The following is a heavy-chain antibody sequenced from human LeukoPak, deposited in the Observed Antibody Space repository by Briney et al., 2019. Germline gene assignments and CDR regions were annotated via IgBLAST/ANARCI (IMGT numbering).Heavy chain of an antibody. CDR3: ARGLSGPYYYYYMDV. CDR1: GYTFTRYY. J-gene: IGHJ6*03. Sequence: ASVKVSCKASGYTFTRYYIHWVRQAPGQGLEWMGWINPNNGDTNYAQKFQGRVTMTRDASISTAYMEMSRLRSDDTAVYYCARGLSGPYYYYYMDVWGKGTSVTVSS. CDR2: INPNNGDT. V-gene: IGHV1-2*02. D-gene: IGHD2-15*01.